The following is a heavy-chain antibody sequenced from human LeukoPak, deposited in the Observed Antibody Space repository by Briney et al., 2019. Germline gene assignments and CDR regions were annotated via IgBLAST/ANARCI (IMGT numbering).Heavy chain of an antibody. CDR1: GFTFDDYA. CDR2: ISGDGGST. Sequence: PGGSLRLSCAASGFTFDDYAMHWVRQAPGKGLEWVSLISGDGGSTYYADSVKGRFTISRDNSKNSLYLQMNSLRTEDTALYYCAKDIGFDYDSSGYVLGYWGQGTLVTVSP. D-gene: IGHD3-22*01. V-gene: IGHV3-43*02. CDR3: AKDIGFDYDSSGYVLGY. J-gene: IGHJ4*02.